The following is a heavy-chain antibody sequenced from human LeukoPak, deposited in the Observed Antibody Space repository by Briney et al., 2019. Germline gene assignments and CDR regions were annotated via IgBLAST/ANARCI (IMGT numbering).Heavy chain of an antibody. J-gene: IGHJ4*02. V-gene: IGHV1-69*05. D-gene: IGHD2-21*02. Sequence: GASVKVSCKASGGTFSSYAISWVRQAPGQGLEWMGGIIPIFGTANYAQKFQGRVTITTDESTSTAYMELSSLRSEDTAVYYCASHIYCGGDCYPLFDYWGQGTLATVSS. CDR1: GGTFSSYA. CDR2: IIPIFGTA. CDR3: ASHIYCGGDCYPLFDY.